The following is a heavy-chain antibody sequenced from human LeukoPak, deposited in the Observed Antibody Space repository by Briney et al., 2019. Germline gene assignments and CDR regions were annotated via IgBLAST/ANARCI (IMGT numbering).Heavy chain of an antibody. D-gene: IGHD3-22*01. J-gene: IGHJ4*02. CDR2: IYYSGST. CDR3: ARDRAVGTMIVN. Sequence: SETLSLTCTVSGGSISSYYWSWIRQPPGKGLEWIGYIYYSGSTNYNPSLKSRVTISVDTSKNQFSLKLSSVTAADTAVYYCARDRAVGTMIVNWGQGTLVTVSS. V-gene: IGHV4-59*12. CDR1: GGSISSYY.